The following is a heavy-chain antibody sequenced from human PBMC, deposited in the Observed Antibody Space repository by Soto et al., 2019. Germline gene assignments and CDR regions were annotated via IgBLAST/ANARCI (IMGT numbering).Heavy chain of an antibody. CDR1: GFTFSNAW. D-gene: IGHD2-15*01. V-gene: IGHV3-15*01. Sequence: PGGSLRLSCAASGFTFSNAWMSWVRRAPGKGLEWVGRIKSKTDGGTTDYAAPVKGRFTISRDDSKNTLYLQMNSLKTEDTAVYYCTTDPIAGCSGGSCYSGFDYWGQGTLVTVSS. CDR3: TTDPIAGCSGGSCYSGFDY. J-gene: IGHJ4*02. CDR2: IKSKTDGGTT.